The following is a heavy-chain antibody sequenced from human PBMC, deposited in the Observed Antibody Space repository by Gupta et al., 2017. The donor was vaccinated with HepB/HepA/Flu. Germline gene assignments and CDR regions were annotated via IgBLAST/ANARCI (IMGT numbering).Heavy chain of an antibody. CDR3: ARHASDSTLDY. CDR1: GYSFPSYW. CDR2: FYVGDSDV. J-gene: IGHJ4*02. D-gene: IGHD4-4*01. Sequence: DVQLVQSRGEANKPVESLRISCQAYGYSFPSYWIAWVRQMPDTRLEWIGMFYVGDSDVIYNPSCQGQATMSGDISTRVVYLQWDNLKASDTASYFCARHASDSTLDYWGQGTPVTVSS. V-gene: IGHV5-51*01.